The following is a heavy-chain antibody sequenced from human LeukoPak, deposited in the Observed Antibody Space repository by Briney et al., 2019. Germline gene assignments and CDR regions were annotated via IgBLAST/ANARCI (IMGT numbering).Heavy chain of an antibody. Sequence: PGGSLRLSCAGSGFTFSSYAMHWVRQAPGKGLEWVAVISYDGSNKYYADSVKGRFTISRDNSKNTLYLQMNSLRAEDTAVYYCARENDFWSGYYMGYYYGMDVWGQGTTVTVSS. V-gene: IGHV3-30-3*01. CDR2: ISYDGSNK. CDR3: ARENDFWSGYYMGYYYGMDV. CDR1: GFTFSSYA. J-gene: IGHJ6*02. D-gene: IGHD3-3*01.